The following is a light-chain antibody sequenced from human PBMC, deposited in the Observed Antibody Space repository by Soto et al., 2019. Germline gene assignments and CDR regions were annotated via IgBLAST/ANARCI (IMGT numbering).Light chain of an antibody. J-gene: IGKJ4*01. CDR1: QSVSSN. V-gene: IGKV3-15*01. CDR3: QQYNKWPPIT. CDR2: GAS. Sequence: EIVMTQSPATLSVSPGERATLSCRASQSVSSNLAWYQQKPGQAPRLLIYGASNRATGIPARFSGSGSGTEFTLTISSLQSEDFAVYYCQQYNKWPPITFGGGTKVEIK.